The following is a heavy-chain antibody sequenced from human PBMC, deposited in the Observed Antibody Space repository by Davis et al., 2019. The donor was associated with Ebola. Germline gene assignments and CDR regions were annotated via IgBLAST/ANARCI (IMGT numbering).Heavy chain of an antibody. V-gene: IGHV2-70*01. CDR3: ARTRDAYTYYYYYGMDV. CDR2: IDWNDHK. Sequence: SGPTLVKPTQTLTLTCTFSGFSLHTGGMCVSWIRQPPGKALEWLALIDWNDHKYYNTSLKPRLTVSKDTSKNQVVLTMTNMDPVDTATYYCARTRDAYTYYYYYGMDVWGKGTTVTVSS. CDR1: GFSLHTGGMC. D-gene: IGHD5-24*01. J-gene: IGHJ6*04.